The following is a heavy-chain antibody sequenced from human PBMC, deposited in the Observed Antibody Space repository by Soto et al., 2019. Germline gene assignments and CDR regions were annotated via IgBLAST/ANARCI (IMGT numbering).Heavy chain of an antibody. V-gene: IGHV1-58*01. J-gene: IGHJ4*02. CDR3: GAARSGYSSSWRDY. D-gene: IGHD6-13*01. CDR1: GFTFTSSA. Sequence: QMQLVQSGPEVKKPGTSVKVSCKASGFTFTSSAVQWVRQARGQRLEWRGWIVVGSGNTNYAQKFQERVTIARDMSTSTPYRELSSLRSENTAVYYCGAARSGYSSSWRDYWGQGTLVTFSS. CDR2: IVVGSGNT.